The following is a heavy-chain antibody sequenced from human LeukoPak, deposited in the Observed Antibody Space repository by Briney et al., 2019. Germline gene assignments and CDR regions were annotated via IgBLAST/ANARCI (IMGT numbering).Heavy chain of an antibody. V-gene: IGHV1-18*01. CDR2: ISAYNGNT. CDR1: GYTFTSYG. CDR3: ARDFITIFGVDSFDY. D-gene: IGHD3-3*01. J-gene: IGHJ4*02. Sequence: ASVKVSCKASGYTFTSYGISWVRQAPGQGLEWMGWISAYNGNTNYAQKLQGRVTMTTDTSTSTAYMELRSLRSDDTAVYYCARDFITIFGVDSFDYWGQGTLATVSS.